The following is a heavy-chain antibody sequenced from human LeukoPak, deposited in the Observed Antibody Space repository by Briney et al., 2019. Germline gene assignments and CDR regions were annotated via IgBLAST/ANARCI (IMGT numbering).Heavy chain of an antibody. Sequence: ASVKVSCKTSGYSVSDYYMHWVRQAPGQGLEWMGWISAYNGNTNYAQKFQGRVTMTRDTSISTAYMELSRLRSDDTAVYYCARGNGRWDYGSGSYKDYMDVWGKGTTVTISS. CDR2: ISAYNGNT. CDR1: GYSVSDYY. V-gene: IGHV1-2*02. J-gene: IGHJ6*03. CDR3: ARGNGRWDYGSGSYKDYMDV. D-gene: IGHD3-10*01.